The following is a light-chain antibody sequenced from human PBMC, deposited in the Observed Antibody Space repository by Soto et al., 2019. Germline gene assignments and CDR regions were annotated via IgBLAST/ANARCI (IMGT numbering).Light chain of an antibody. J-gene: IGKJ4*01. CDR1: QDISKW. CDR2: AAS. Sequence: DIHMTQSPSFVSASVGDRVTITCRASQDISKWLAWYQQKPGRAPKILIFAASTLQRGVPSRFSGSGSGTDFTLTISSXQPEDSATYYCQQADSIPLTFGGGTKVDIK. V-gene: IGKV1-12*01. CDR3: QQADSIPLT.